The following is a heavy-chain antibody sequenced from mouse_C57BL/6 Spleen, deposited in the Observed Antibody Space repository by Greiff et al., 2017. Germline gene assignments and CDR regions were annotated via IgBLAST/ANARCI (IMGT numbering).Heavy chain of an antibody. V-gene: IGHV1-50*01. D-gene: IGHD1-1*01. J-gene: IGHJ3*01. CDR2: IDPSDSYT. CDR3: ARSPYYGSSQAWVAY. Sequence: VQLQQPGAELVKPGASVKLSCKASGYTFTSYWMQWVKQRPGQGLEWIGEIDPSDSYTNYNQKFKGKATLTVDTSSSTAYMQLSSLTSEDSAVYYCARSPYYGSSQAWVAYWGQGTLVTVSA. CDR1: GYTFTSYW.